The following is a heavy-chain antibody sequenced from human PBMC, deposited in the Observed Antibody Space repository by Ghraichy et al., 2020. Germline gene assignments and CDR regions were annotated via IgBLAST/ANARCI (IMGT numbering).Heavy chain of an antibody. CDR2: IYYSGST. D-gene: IGHD3-22*01. J-gene: IGHJ4*02. Sequence: ETLSLTCTVSGGSISSYYWSWIRQPPGKGLEWIGYIYYSGSTNYNPSLKSRVTMSVDTSKNQFSLKLSSVTAADTAVYYCASYSDSSGYLFHWGQGTLVTVSS. V-gene: IGHV4-59*01. CDR3: ASYSDSSGYLFH. CDR1: GGSISSYY.